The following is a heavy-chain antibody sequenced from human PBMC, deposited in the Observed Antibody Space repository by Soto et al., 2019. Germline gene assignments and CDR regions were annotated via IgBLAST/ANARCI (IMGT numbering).Heavy chain of an antibody. D-gene: IGHD6-19*01. CDR1: GFTLSSFS. CDR2: ITTGNDYI. J-gene: IGHJ5*01. CDR3: ARDSYSSLFDS. V-gene: IGHV3-21*02. Sequence: EVQLMESGGGLVKPGGSLRLSCVASGFTLSSFSMSWIRQTPGKGLEWVSSITTGNDYISYADSVKGRFTISRDNAKNSLFLQMNSLKADDTALYFCARDSYSSLFDSWGQGTLVTVSS.